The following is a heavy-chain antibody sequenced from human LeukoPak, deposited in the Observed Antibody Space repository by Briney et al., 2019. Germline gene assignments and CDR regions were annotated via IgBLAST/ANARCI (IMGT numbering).Heavy chain of an antibody. J-gene: IGHJ5*02. V-gene: IGHV3-21*04. Sequence: GGSLRLSCAASGFTFSSYSMNWVRQAPGKGLEWVSSISSSSSYIYYADSVKGRFTISRDNAKNSLYLQMNSLRAEDTAVYYCARNPPYGSGSYWFDPWGQGTLVTVSS. D-gene: IGHD3-10*01. CDR1: GFTFSSYS. CDR3: ARNPPYGSGSYWFDP. CDR2: ISSSSSYI.